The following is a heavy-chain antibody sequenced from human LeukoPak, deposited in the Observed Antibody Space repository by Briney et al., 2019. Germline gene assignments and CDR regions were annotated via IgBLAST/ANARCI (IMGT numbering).Heavy chain of an antibody. J-gene: IGHJ4*02. CDR3: ARGPTGYFDY. D-gene: IGHD3-10*01. CDR1: GGSVSSYY. CDR2: IYYSGST. V-gene: IGHV4-59*02. Sequence: SETLSLTCTVSGGSVSSYYWSWIRQPPGKGLEWIGYIYYSGSTYYNPSLKSRVTISVDTSKNQFSLKLSSVTAADTAVYYCARGPTGYFDYWGQGTLVTVSS.